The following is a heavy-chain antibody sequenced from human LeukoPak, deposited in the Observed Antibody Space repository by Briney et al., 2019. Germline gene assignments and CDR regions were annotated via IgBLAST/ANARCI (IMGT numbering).Heavy chain of an antibody. Sequence: GGSLRLSCAASGLTFSSHMMSWVRQASGKGLEWVANIKQDGSEKYYVDSVKGRFTISRDNAKNSLDLQMNSLRAEDTAVYYCAKVRGTLGYAFDVWGPGTMVTVSS. CDR1: GLTFSSHM. V-gene: IGHV3-7*01. D-gene: IGHD3-10*01. CDR3: AKVRGTLGYAFDV. J-gene: IGHJ3*01. CDR2: IKQDGSEK.